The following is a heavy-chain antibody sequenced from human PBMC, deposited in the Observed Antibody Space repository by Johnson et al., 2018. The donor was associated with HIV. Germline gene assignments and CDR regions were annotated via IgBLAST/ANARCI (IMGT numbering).Heavy chain of an antibody. Sequence: VQLVESGGGLVQPGGSLRLSYAASGFAVSGNYMSWVRQAPGKGLEWASIIYSGGSTFYADSVKGRFTISRDTSKNTLYLQMNSLRPEDTAVYYCAKGEPVAFDIWGQGTMVTVSS. J-gene: IGHJ3*02. CDR2: IYSGGST. D-gene: IGHD1-14*01. V-gene: IGHV3-66*01. CDR3: AKGEPVAFDI. CDR1: GFAVSGNY.